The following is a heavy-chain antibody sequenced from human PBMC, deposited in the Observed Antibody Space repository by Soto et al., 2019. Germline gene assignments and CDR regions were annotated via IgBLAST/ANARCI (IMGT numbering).Heavy chain of an antibody. CDR1: GGSISSGDYY. D-gene: IGHD3-22*01. V-gene: IGHV4-30-4*01. J-gene: IGHJ3*02. CDR3: ASLQFDYYDSSGRAFDI. Sequence: QVQLQESGPGLVKPSQTLSLTCTVSGGSISSGDYYWSWIRQPPGKGLEWIGYIYYSGSTYYNPSLKSRVTISVDTSKNQFSLKLSSVTAADTAVYYCASLQFDYYDSSGRAFDIWGQGTMVTVSS. CDR2: IYYSGST.